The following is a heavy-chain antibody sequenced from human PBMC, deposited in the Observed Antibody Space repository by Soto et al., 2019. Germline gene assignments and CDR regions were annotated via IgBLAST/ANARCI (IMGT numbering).Heavy chain of an antibody. Sequence: EAQLGESGGGLVTPGGSLRLSCEASGFTFSNAWMNWVRQAPGKGLEWVGLIKMKSEGATTHYAAPVNGRFTISRDDSKKILYLQMSSLKTEDTAVYYCTTLGSHYYYHNFDVWGQGPPSPSP. CDR1: GFTFSNAW. J-gene: IGHJ6*02. CDR2: IKMKSEGATT. V-gene: IGHV3-15*07. CDR3: TTLGSHYYYHNFDV.